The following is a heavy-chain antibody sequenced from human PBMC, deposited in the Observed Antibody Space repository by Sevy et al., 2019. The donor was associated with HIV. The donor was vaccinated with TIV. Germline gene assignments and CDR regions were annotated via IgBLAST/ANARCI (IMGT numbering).Heavy chain of an antibody. V-gene: IGHV3-21*01. CDR3: ARDREQWLYYFDY. Sequence: GGSLRLSCAASGFTFSSYSMNWVRQAPGKGLEWVSSISSSSSYIYYADSVKGRFTISRDNAKNSLYLQMNSLRAEDTAVYYCARDREQWLYYFDYWGQGTLVTVSS. J-gene: IGHJ4*02. CDR1: GFTFSSYS. D-gene: IGHD6-19*01. CDR2: ISSSSSYI.